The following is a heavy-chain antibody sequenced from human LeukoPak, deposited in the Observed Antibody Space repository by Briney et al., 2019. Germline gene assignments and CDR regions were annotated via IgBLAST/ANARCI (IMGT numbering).Heavy chain of an antibody. J-gene: IGHJ4*02. CDR1: GLSFSNYW. CDR2: TNLHGTTV. CDR3: ASAYTYVRLGDH. V-gene: IGHV3-74*01. Sequence: GGSLRLSCAVSGLSFSNYWMHWVRQAPGKGLVWVARTNLHGTTVDYGESVKGRFTISRDNAKNTLFLQMNSLRAEDTAVYYCASAYTYVRLGDHWGQGTLVTVSS. D-gene: IGHD3-16*01.